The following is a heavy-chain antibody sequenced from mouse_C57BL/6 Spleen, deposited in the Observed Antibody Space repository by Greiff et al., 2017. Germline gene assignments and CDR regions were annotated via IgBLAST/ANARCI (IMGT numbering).Heavy chain of an antibody. J-gene: IGHJ2*01. D-gene: IGHD2-12*01. CDR3: ARPGRGYYFDY. Sequence: EVMLVESGGGLVKPGGSLKLSCAASGFTFSDYGMHWVRQAPEKGLEWVAYISSGSSTIYYADTVKGRFTISRDNAKNTLFLQMTSLRSEDTAMYYCARPGRGYYFDYRGQGTTHTVSS. V-gene: IGHV5-17*01. CDR1: GFTFSDYG. CDR2: ISSGSSTI.